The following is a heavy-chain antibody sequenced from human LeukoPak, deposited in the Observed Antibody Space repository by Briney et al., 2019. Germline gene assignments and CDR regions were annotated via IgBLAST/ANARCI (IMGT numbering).Heavy chain of an antibody. Sequence: GSVKVSCKASGYTFTSYGISWVRQAPGQGLEWMGWISAYNGNTNYAQKLQGRVTMTTDTSTSTAYMELRSLRSDDTAVYYCARDLGYCSSTSSSYFDYWGQGTPVTVSS. D-gene: IGHD2-2*01. J-gene: IGHJ4*02. CDR3: ARDLGYCSSTSSSYFDY. V-gene: IGHV1-18*01. CDR2: ISAYNGNT. CDR1: GYTFTSYG.